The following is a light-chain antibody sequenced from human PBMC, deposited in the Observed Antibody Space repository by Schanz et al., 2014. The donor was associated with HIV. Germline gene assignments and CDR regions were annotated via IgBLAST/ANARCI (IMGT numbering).Light chain of an antibody. Sequence: EIVMTQSPATLSVSPGERATLSCRASQSVSSSYLAWYQQKPGQAPRLLIYGASTRATGIPARFSGSGSGAYFTLTISGLEPEDFAVYYCHHYGGSFGPGTTVDYK. J-gene: IGKJ3*01. V-gene: IGKV3-20*01. CDR3: HHYGGS. CDR2: GAS. CDR1: QSVSSSY.